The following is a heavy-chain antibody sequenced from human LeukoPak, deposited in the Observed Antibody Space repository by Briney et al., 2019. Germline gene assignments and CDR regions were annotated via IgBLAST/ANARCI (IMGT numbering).Heavy chain of an antibody. CDR3: ARGAPDYYDSSGYHTYYFDY. Sequence: SGTLSLTCAVCGGSISSGGYSWSWIRQPPGKGLEWIGYIYHSGSTYYNPSLKSRVTISVDRSKNQFSLKLSSVTAADTAVYYCARGAPDYYDSSGYHTYYFDYWGQGTLVTVSS. CDR1: GGSISSGGYS. CDR2: IYHSGST. J-gene: IGHJ4*02. D-gene: IGHD3-22*01. V-gene: IGHV4-30-2*01.